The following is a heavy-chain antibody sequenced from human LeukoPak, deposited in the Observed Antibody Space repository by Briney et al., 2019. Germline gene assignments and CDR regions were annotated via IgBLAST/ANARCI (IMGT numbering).Heavy chain of an antibody. CDR1: GGPLRRGGYS. V-gene: IGHV4-31*03. J-gene: IGHJ4*02. CDR2: TYYSGST. CDR3: ARAQADFWSGYYSRNFDY. D-gene: IGHD3-3*01. Sequence: SQTLALPCTISGGPLRRGGYSLSWIRPHPGKGLEWFGSTYYSGSTYYNPSLKSRVTISVDTSKNQFSLKLSSVTAADTAVYYCARAQADFWSGYYSRNFDYWGQGTLVTVSS.